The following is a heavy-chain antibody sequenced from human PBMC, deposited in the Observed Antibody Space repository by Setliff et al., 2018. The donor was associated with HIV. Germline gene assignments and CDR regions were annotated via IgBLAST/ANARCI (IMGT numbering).Heavy chain of an antibody. D-gene: IGHD3-22*01. CDR1: GGSISSTIYH. CDR2: IHSSGIT. J-gene: IGHJ5*02. V-gene: IGHV4-39*01. Sequence: SETLSLTCTVSGGSISSTIYHWVWIRQPPGKGLEWIGNIHSSGITYYKPSLKSRLTISIDTSKNQFSLKLTSVTAADTAMYYCASRIYYYDESRVLREEGFVPWGQGTLVTVSS. CDR3: ASRIYYYDESRVLREEGFVP.